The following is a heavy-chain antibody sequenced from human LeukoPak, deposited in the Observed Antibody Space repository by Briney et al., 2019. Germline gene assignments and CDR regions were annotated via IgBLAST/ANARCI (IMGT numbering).Heavy chain of an antibody. V-gene: IGHV3-33*01. Sequence: GGSLRLSCAASGFTFSSYGMHWVRQAPGKGLEWVAVIWYDGSNKYYADSVKGRFTISRDNAKNSLDLQMNSLRDEDTAVYYCARHTTTTTRHFDYWGQGTLVTVSS. CDR2: IWYDGSNK. D-gene: IGHD1-1*01. J-gene: IGHJ4*02. CDR3: ARHTTTTTRHFDY. CDR1: GFTFSSYG.